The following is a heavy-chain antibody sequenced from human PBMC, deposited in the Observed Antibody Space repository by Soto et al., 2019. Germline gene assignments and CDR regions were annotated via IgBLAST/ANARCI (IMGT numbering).Heavy chain of an antibody. CDR2: IYPGDSDT. Sequence: GESLKISCKGSGYSFTSYWIGWVRQMPGKGLEWMGIIYPGDSDTRYSPSFQGQVTISADKSISTAYLQWSSLKASDTAMYYCARLSWRNDDSSGYSYYYYYGMDVWGQGATVPVSS. J-gene: IGHJ6*02. V-gene: IGHV5-51*01. CDR1: GYSFTSYW. D-gene: IGHD3-22*01. CDR3: ARLSWRNDDSSGYSYYYYYGMDV.